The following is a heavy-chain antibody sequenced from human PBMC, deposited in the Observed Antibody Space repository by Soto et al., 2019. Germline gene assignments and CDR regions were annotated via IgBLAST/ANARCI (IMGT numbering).Heavy chain of an antibody. CDR2: ISYDGSNK. D-gene: IGHD1-7*01. J-gene: IGHJ6*03. Sequence: GGSLRLSCAASGFTFSSYGMHWVRQAPGKGLEWVAVISYDGSNKYYADSVKGRFTISRDNSKNTLYLQMNSLRAEDTAVYYCAKDQLRTTDYMDVWGKGTTVTVSS. CDR3: AKDQLRTTDYMDV. V-gene: IGHV3-30*18. CDR1: GFTFSSYG.